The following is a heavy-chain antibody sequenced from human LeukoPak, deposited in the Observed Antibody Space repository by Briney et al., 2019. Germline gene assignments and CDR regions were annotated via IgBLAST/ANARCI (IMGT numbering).Heavy chain of an antibody. CDR1: GGSISSYY. D-gene: IGHD6-19*01. J-gene: IGHJ3*02. CDR2: IYYSGST. Sequence: PSQTLSLTCTVSGGSISSYYWSWIRQPPGKGLEWIGYIYYSGSTNYNPSLKSRVTISVDTSKNQFSLKLSSVTAADTAVYYCAREYSSGWSVNAFDIWGQGTMVTVSS. CDR3: AREYSSGWSVNAFDI. V-gene: IGHV4-59*01.